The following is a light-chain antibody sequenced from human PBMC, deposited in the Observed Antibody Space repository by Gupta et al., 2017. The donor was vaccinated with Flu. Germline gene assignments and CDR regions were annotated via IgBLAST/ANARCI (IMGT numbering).Light chain of an antibody. V-gene: IGKV3-11*01. CDR1: QSVGTY. CDR2: DAS. J-gene: IGKJ1*01. CDR3: QQRTNWLWT. Sequence: PATLSWSPGERATLACRASQSVGTYLAWYQQRPGQAPRLLIYDASNRATDIPARFIGGGSGTEFTLTISSLEPEDFAVYYCQQRTNWLWTFGQGTKVEIK.